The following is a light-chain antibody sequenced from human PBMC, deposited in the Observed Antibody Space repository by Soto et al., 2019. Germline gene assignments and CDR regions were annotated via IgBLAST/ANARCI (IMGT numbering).Light chain of an antibody. CDR1: QGVSSW. CDR2: KAS. J-gene: IGKJ1*01. CDR3: QHYNSYSEA. V-gene: IGKV1-5*03. Sequence: DIQMTQSPSSVSASVGDRVTITSLARQGVSSWLAWYQQKPGKVPKLLIYKASTLKSGVPSRFSGSGSGTEFTLTISSLQPDDFATYYCQHYNSYSEAFGQGTKVDIK.